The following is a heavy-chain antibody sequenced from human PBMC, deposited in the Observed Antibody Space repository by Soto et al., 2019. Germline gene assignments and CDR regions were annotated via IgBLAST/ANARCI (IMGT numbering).Heavy chain of an antibody. V-gene: IGHV3-74*01. D-gene: IGHD1-26*01. CDR2: INGDGSFT. CDR1: AFTFKNHW. Sequence: PGGSLRLSCAASAFTFKNHWMHWVRQVPGKGPVWVSRINGDGSFTSYADAVKGRFTISRDNAKNTLSLQMNSLRAEDTAVYYCAIEKVGATSVHVFDIWGQGTMVTVSS. CDR3: AIEKVGATSVHVFDI. J-gene: IGHJ3*02.